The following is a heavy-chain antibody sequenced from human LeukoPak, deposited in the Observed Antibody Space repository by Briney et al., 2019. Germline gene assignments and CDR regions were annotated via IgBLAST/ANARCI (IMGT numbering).Heavy chain of an antibody. D-gene: IGHD6-6*01. J-gene: IGHJ4*02. V-gene: IGHV3-30-3*01. Sequence: GGSLRLSCAASGFTFSSYAMHWVRQAPGKGLEWVAVISYDGSNKYYADSVKGRFTISRDNAKNSLYLQMNSLRAEDTALYYCAKGHRGSSYYFDYWGQGTLVTVSS. CDR2: ISYDGSNK. CDR1: GFTFSSYA. CDR3: AKGHRGSSYYFDY.